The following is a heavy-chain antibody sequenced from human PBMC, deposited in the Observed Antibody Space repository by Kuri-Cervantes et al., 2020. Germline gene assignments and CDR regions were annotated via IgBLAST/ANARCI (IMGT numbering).Heavy chain of an antibody. CDR3: AKGRPTMITYGSIDY. J-gene: IGHJ4*02. Sequence: GGSLRLSCAASGFTFDDYAMHWVRQAPGKGLEWVSLISWDGATTYYADSLKGRFTISRDNTKNSLYLQMNSLRTEDTALYYCAKGRPTMITYGSIDYWGQGTLVTDSS. CDR2: ISWDGATT. V-gene: IGHV3-43D*03. CDR1: GFTFDDYA. D-gene: IGHD3-16*01.